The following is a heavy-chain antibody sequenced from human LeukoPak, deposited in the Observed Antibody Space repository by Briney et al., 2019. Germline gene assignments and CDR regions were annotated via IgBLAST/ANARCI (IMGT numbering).Heavy chain of an antibody. CDR1: GGSISSGGYY. D-gene: IGHD3-10*01. CDR2: VYYSGST. V-gene: IGHV4-31*03. J-gene: IGHJ6*02. CDR3: ARDPSTMVRGLYYGMDV. Sequence: SETLSLTCTASGGSISSGGYYWSWIRQHPGKGLEWIGYVYYSGSTYYNPSLKSRVTISVDTSKNQFSLKLSSVTAADTAVYYCARDPSTMVRGLYYGMDVWGQGATVTVSS.